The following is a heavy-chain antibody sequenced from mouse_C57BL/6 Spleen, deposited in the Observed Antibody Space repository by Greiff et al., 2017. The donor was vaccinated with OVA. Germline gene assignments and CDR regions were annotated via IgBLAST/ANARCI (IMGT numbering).Heavy chain of an antibody. Sequence: QVQLQQPGAELVMPGASVKLSCKASGYTFTSSWMHWVKQRPGQGLEWIGEIDPSDSYTNYNQKFKGKSTLTVDKSSSTAYMQLSSLTSEDSAVYYCAINSNYAMDDWGQGTSVTVSS. D-gene: IGHD2-5*01. CDR2: IDPSDSYT. J-gene: IGHJ4*01. CDR1: GYTFTSSW. CDR3: AINSNYAMDD. V-gene: IGHV1-69*01.